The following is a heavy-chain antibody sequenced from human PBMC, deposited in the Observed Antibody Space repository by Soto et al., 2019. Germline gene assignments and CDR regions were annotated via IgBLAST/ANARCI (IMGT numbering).Heavy chain of an antibody. Sequence: SVKVSCKASGATFSSSAISWVRQATGQGLEWMGGIIPIFGTANYAQKFQGRVTITADESTSTAYMELSSLRSEDTAVYYCARSYDSSGYYSSYYYYGMDVWGQVTTVTVAS. CDR1: GATFSSSA. V-gene: IGHV1-69*13. J-gene: IGHJ6*02. D-gene: IGHD3-22*01. CDR2: IIPIFGTA. CDR3: ARSYDSSGYYSSYYYYGMDV.